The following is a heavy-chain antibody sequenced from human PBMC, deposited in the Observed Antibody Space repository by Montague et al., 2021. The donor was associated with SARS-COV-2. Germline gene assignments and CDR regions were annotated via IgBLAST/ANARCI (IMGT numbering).Heavy chain of an antibody. CDR2: IYHSGRT. Sequence: SETLSLTCAVHGGSFRGSYWSCTRLHPRHGPDWNGVIYHSGRTNYNPSLKSRVTISVYTSKNQFSLKLSPVAAADTAVYYCAGVRYFSSGTSFGMEVWGQGTTVTVSS. J-gene: IGHJ6*02. D-gene: IGHD3-10*01. V-gene: IGHV4-34*01. CDR3: AGVRYFSSGTSFGMEV. CDR1: GGSFRGSY.